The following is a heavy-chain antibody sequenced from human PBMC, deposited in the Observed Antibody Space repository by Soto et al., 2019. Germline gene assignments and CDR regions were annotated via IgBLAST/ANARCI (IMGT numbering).Heavy chain of an antibody. CDR2: INPKNGDT. V-gene: IGHV1-2*02. J-gene: IGHJ4*02. Sequence: ASVNVSCKASGYTFTGHYLHWVRQAPGQRPEWMGWINPKNGDTIYTQKFQGRVTMTRDTSISTAFMELSRLNSDDTAVYFCAGSTVLETGSAPFDFWGQGTLVTVSS. CDR3: AGSTVLETGSAPFDF. CDR1: GYTFTGHY. D-gene: IGHD2-8*02.